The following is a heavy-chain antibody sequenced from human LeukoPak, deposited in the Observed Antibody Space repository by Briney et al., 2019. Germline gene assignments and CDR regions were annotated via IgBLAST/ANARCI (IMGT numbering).Heavy chain of an antibody. V-gene: IGHV4-61*01. CDR2: FLYSGST. D-gene: IGHD3-22*01. CDR3: ARASITMIVAT. CDR1: GGSVSSGTYY. J-gene: IGHJ4*02. Sequence: SGALSLTCTVSGGSVSSGTYYWSWVRQPPGKGLEWIGNFLYSGSTHYNPSLKSRVTISVDTSKNQFSLNLSSVTVADTAVYFCARASITMIVATWGQGSLVT.